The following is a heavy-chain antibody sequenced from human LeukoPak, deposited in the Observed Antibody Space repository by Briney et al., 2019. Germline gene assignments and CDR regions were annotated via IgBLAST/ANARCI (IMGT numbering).Heavy chain of an antibody. D-gene: IGHD6-19*01. J-gene: IGHJ4*02. Sequence: SQTLSLTCAVSGGSISSGGYSWSWIRQPPGTGLEWIGYIYHSGSAYYNPSLKSRVTISVDRSKNQFSLKLSSVTAADTAVYYCARIAVAGTGYYFDYWGQGTLVTVSS. CDR3: ARIAVAGTGYYFDY. CDR1: GGSISSGGYS. V-gene: IGHV4-30-2*01. CDR2: IYHSGSA.